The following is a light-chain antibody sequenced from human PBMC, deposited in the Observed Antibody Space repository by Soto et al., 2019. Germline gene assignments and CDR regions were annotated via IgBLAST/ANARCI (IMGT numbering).Light chain of an antibody. V-gene: IGKV2-30*01. CDR2: RVS. J-gene: IGKJ1*01. CDR3: MQGTHWPPWT. CDR1: LSLVSSDGNTY. Sequence: EGVRTQSPLSLPVTLGQPASISCRSSLSLVSSDGNTYLNWFQQRPGQSPRRLIYRVSNRDSGVPDRFSGSASGTDFTLKISRVEAEDVGVYYCMQGTHWPPWTFGQGTKVDSK.